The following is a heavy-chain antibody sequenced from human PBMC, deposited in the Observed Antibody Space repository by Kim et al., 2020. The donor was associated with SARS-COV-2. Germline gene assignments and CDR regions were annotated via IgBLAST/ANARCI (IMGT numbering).Heavy chain of an antibody. D-gene: IGHD5-18*01. CDR2: ISYDGSNK. J-gene: IGHJ4*01. V-gene: IGHV3-30*04. CDR1: GFTFSSYA. Sequence: GGSLRLSCAASGFTFSSYAMHWVRQAPGKGLEWVAVISYDGSNKYYADSVKGRFTISRDNSKNTLYLQMNSLRAEDTAVYYCARDLLIVDTAMVSYYFD. CDR3: ARDLLIVDTAMVSYYFD.